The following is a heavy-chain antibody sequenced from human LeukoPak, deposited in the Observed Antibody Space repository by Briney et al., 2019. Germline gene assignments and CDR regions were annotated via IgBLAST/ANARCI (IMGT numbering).Heavy chain of an antibody. CDR3: AKDYSKTSYYGSGTYYRPNWFDP. CDR1: GFTFDDYA. CDR2: IRYDGSNK. V-gene: IGHV3-30*02. D-gene: IGHD3-10*01. Sequence: PGRSLRLSCAASGFTFDDYAMHWVRQAPGKGLEWVAFIRYDGSNKYYADSVKGRFTISRDNSKNTLYLQMNSLRAEDTAVYYCAKDYSKTSYYGSGTYYRPNWFDPWGQGTLVTVSS. J-gene: IGHJ5*02.